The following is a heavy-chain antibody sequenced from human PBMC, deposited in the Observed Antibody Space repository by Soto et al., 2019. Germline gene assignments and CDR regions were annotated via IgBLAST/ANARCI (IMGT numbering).Heavy chain of an antibody. D-gene: IGHD5-12*01. J-gene: IGHJ4*02. CDR3: ARSVGNGYNEFDY. CDR1: GYTFTSYD. Sequence: ASVKVSCKASGYTFTSYDFNWVRQATGQGLEGMGWMNPNSGNTGYAQKFQGRVTMTRNTSISTAYMELSSLRSEDTAVYYCARSVGNGYNEFDYWGQGTLVTVSS. CDR2: MNPNSGNT. V-gene: IGHV1-8*01.